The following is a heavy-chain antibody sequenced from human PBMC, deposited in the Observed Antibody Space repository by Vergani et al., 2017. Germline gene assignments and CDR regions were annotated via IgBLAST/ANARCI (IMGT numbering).Heavy chain of an antibody. D-gene: IGHD2-15*01. CDR3: AREGDCSGGSCHPEAFDI. J-gene: IGHJ3*02. CDR2: IIPILGIA. CDR1: GGTFSSYA. Sequence: QVQLVQSGAEVKKPGSSVKVSCKASGGTFSSYAISWVRQAPGQGLEWMGRIIPILGIANYAQKFQGRVTITADKSTSTAYMELSSLRSEDTAVYYCAREGDCSGGSCHPEAFDIWGQGTMVTVSS. V-gene: IGHV1-69*04.